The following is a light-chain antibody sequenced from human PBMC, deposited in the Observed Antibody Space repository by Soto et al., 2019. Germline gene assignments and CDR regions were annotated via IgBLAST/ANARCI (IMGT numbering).Light chain of an antibody. CDR1: QSFRGL. Sequence: EIVLTQSPVTLSLSPGERATLSCRASQSFRGLLAWYQQKPGQAPRLLIYDAYNRATGIPPRFSGSGSGTDFTLTISCLVPENAAVYYCRQPHMWPMTFRQGTRMEIK. CDR2: DAY. CDR3: RQPHMWPMT. J-gene: IGKJ5*01. V-gene: IGKV3-11*01.